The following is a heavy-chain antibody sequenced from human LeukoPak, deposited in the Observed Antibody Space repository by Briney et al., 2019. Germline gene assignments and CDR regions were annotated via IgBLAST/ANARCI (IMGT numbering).Heavy chain of an antibody. J-gene: IGHJ3*02. CDR2: ISSSSSYI. D-gene: IGHD6-19*01. Sequence: GGSLRLSCAASGFTFSSYAMSWVRQAPGKGLEWVSSISSSSSYIYYADSVKGRFTISRDNAKNSLYLQMNSLRAEDTAVYYCARDFSIAVAGSAFDIWGQGTMVTVSS. V-gene: IGHV3-21*01. CDR1: GFTFSSYA. CDR3: ARDFSIAVAGSAFDI.